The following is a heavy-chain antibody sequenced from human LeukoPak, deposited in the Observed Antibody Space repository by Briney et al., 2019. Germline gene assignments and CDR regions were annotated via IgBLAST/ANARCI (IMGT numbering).Heavy chain of an antibody. Sequence: SETLSLTCTVSRGSFTSYYWSWIRQPPGKGLEWIGYIYYSGSTNYNPSLKSRVTISVDTSKNQFSLRLSSVTAADTAVYYCARVTGYMTEDYFDYWGQGTLITVSS. CDR2: IYYSGST. CDR3: ARVTGYMTEDYFDY. J-gene: IGHJ4*02. D-gene: IGHD6-13*01. CDR1: RGSFTSYY. V-gene: IGHV4-59*01.